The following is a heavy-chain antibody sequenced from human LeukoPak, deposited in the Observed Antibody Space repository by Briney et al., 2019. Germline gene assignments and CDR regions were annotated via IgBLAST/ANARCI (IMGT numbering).Heavy chain of an antibody. D-gene: IGHD7-27*01. J-gene: IGHJ5*02. CDR2: VTKDGGET. Sequence: GGSLRLSCAGSGYTFPDYWMHWVRQAPAKGLEWVASVTKDGGETYYVDSAKGRFTISRDNAKNSVHLQMSSLRDEDTAVYWCRRGHWDDHAWGQGTLVTVSS. V-gene: IGHV3-7*01. CDR3: RRGHWDDHA. CDR1: GYTFPDYW.